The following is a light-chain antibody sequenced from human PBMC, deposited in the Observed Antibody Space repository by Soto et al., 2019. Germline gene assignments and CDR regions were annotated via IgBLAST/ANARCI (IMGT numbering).Light chain of an antibody. CDR2: GVS. V-gene: IGLV2-11*01. Sequence: QSALTQPRSVSGSPGQSVTISCTGTSSDVGGYNYVSWYQHHPGKAPKLMIYGVSTRPSGVPDRFSGSKSGNTASLTISGLQAEDEADYYCCSYAGSYTGVFGGGTKLTV. CDR1: SSDVGGYNY. J-gene: IGLJ3*02. CDR3: CSYAGSYTGV.